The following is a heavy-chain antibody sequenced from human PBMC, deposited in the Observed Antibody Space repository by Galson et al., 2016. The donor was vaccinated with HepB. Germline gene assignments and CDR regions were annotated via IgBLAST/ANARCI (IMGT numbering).Heavy chain of an antibody. D-gene: IGHD3-16*01. CDR3: ARSLYELDY. Sequence: SLRLSCAASGFTFSSYAVNWVRQAPGKGLEWVSGISGSGSSTYYADSVKGRFTISRDNSKNTLYLQMNSLRAEDTAVYYCARSLYELDYWGQGTLVTVSS. CDR2: ISGSGSST. J-gene: IGHJ4*02. CDR1: GFTFSSYA. V-gene: IGHV3-23*01.